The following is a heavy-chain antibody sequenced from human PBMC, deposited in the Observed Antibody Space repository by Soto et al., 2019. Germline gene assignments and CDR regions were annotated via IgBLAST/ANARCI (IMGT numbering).Heavy chain of an antibody. CDR2: IIPIFGTA. Sequence: SVKVSCKASGGTFSSYAISWVRQAPGQGLEWMGGIIPIFGTANYAQKFQGRVTITADESTSTAYMELSSLRSEDTAVYYCASGYCSGGSYYRWFDPWGQGTLVTVSS. D-gene: IGHD2-15*01. J-gene: IGHJ5*02. CDR1: GGTFSSYA. CDR3: ASGYCSGGSYYRWFDP. V-gene: IGHV1-69*13.